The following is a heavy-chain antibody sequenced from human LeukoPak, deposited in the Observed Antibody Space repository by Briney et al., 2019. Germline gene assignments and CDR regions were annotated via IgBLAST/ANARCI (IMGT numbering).Heavy chain of an antibody. J-gene: IGHJ5*02. D-gene: IGHD3-3*01. CDR2: IYSGGST. CDR1: GFTVSSNY. CDR3: ARGLGDFWSGYYWGISRKNWFDP. Sequence: GGSLRLSCAASGFTVSSNYMSWVRQAPGKGLEWVSVIYSGGSTYYADSVKGRFTISRDNSKNTLYLQMNSLRAEDTAVYYCARGLGDFWSGYYWGISRKNWFDPWGQGTLVTVSS. V-gene: IGHV3-53*01.